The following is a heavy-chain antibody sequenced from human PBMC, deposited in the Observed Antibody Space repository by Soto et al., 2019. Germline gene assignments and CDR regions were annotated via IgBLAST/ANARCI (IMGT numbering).Heavy chain of an antibody. Sequence: QVHLQQWGAGLLKSSETLSLTCAVYGGSFRDYYWSWVRQPPGKGLEWIGQINHSGSTNYSPSLKSRVTISVDTSKNQFSLKLSSVTAADTAVYYCARTSRFDSWGQGTLVTVSS. D-gene: IGHD6-6*01. V-gene: IGHV4-34*01. J-gene: IGHJ4*02. CDR3: ARTSRFDS. CDR1: GGSFRDYY. CDR2: INHSGST.